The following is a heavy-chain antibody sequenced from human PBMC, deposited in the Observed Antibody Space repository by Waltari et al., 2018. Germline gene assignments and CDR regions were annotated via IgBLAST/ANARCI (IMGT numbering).Heavy chain of an antibody. Sequence: VQLQESGPGLVKPSETLSLSCDVSGDSITSHFWSWLRQAPGKGLEWMGYMYFSGTHNYNPSLKSRVTISIDTSKNHFSLNLRSVTAADTAIYYCARRPRGSVIIGAFDIWGQGTQVTVSS. CDR3: ARRPRGSVIIGAFDI. J-gene: IGHJ3*02. CDR2: MYFSGTH. V-gene: IGHV4-59*11. CDR1: GDSITSHF. D-gene: IGHD3-22*01.